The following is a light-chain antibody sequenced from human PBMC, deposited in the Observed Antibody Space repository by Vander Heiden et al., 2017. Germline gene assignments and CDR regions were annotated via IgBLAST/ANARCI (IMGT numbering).Light chain of an antibody. CDR1: QSISSY. J-gene: IGKJ4*01. Sequence: GDRVTITCRASQSISSYLNWYQQKPGRAPKPLIYAASSLQGGVPSRFSGSGSGTDFTLTISSLQPEDFATYYCQQSYSTPLTFGGGTKVEIK. CDR2: AAS. V-gene: IGKV1-39*01. CDR3: QQSYSTPLT.